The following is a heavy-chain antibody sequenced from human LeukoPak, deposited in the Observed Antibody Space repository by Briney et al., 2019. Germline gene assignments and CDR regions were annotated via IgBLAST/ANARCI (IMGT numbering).Heavy chain of an antibody. V-gene: IGHV4-59*11. CDR3: ARVSNDYGGNGAFDT. J-gene: IGHJ3*02. D-gene: IGHD4-23*01. CDR1: VGSINNLF. Sequence: SETLSLTCTISVGSINNLFWIWIRQPPGKGLEWIGYIYYSGGTNYNPSLKSRVALSVDTSKNQFSLKLNSVTAADTGVYYCARVSNDYGGNGAFDTWGQGTRVTVSS. CDR2: IYYSGGT.